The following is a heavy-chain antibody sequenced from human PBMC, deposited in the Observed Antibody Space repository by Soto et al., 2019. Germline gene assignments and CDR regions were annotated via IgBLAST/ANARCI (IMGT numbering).Heavy chain of an antibody. V-gene: IGHV1-18*01. Sequence: QVQLVQSGAEVKKPGASVKVSCKASGYTFTNFGISWVRQAPGQGLEWMGWISAYNGNTNYAQKFQGRVTMTTDTATSTAYRELRSLSSDDTAAYYGARVGTPIDYWGQGTLVTVSS. CDR1: GYTFTNFG. CDR2: ISAYNGNT. CDR3: ARVGTPIDY. J-gene: IGHJ4*02. D-gene: IGHD2-15*01.